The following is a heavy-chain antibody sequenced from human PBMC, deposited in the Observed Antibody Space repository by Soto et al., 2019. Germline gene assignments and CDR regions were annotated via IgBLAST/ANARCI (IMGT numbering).Heavy chain of an antibody. CDR3: ARSGGTIPYGMDV. V-gene: IGHV3-33*01. CDR1: GFTFSSYG. CDR2: IWYDGSNK. Sequence: GGSLRLSCAASGFTFSSYGMHWVRQAPGKGLEWVAVIWYDGSNKYYADSVKGRFTISRDNSKNTLYLQMNSLRAEDTAVYYCARSGGTIPYGMDVWGQGTTVTVSS. J-gene: IGHJ6*02. D-gene: IGHD3-10*01.